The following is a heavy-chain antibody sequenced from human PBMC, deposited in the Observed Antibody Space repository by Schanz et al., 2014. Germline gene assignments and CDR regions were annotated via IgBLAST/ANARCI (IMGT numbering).Heavy chain of an antibody. Sequence: EVQLVESGGGLVKPGGSLRLSCATSGLTFTSAWMSWVRQAPGKGLEWVGRIKGKTDGGTADYAAPMKGRFTISRDDSKNTLFLQMNSLETEDTAVYCCTTDNGHFAFDFWGQGTMXTVSS. D-gene: IGHD2-8*01. J-gene: IGHJ3*01. V-gene: IGHV3-15*01. CDR3: TTDNGHFAFDF. CDR1: GLTFTSAW. CDR2: IKGKTDGGTA.